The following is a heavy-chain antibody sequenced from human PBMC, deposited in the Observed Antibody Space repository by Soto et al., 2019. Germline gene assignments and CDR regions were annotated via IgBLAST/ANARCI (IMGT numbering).Heavy chain of an antibody. CDR1: GFIFTNYA. V-gene: IGHV3-23*01. J-gene: IGHJ3*01. CDR2: IGGRGNSA. D-gene: IGHD5-12*01. Sequence: PGGSLRLSCAASGFIFTNYAMNWVRQAPGKGLEWVSVIGGRGNSAYYADSVQGRFTISRDNSKNTLSLQMSSLTADDTAIYYCVREGRGSFDFWGRGTMVTGSS. CDR3: VREGRGSFDF.